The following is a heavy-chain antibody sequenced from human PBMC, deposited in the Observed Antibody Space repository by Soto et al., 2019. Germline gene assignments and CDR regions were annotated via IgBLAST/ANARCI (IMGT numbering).Heavy chain of an antibody. V-gene: IGHV1-3*01. D-gene: IGHD3-22*01. Sequence: GASVKVSCKASGYTFTSYAMHWVRQAPGQRLEWMGWINAGNGNTKYSQKFQGRVTMTTDTSTSTAYMELRSLRSDDTAVYYCARIMYYYDSSGRNPNAFDIWGQGTMVTVSS. CDR3: ARIMYYYDSSGRNPNAFDI. CDR2: INAGNGNT. J-gene: IGHJ3*02. CDR1: GYTFTSYA.